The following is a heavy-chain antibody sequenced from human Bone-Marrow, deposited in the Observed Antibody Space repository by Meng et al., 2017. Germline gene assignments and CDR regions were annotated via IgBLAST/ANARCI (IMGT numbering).Heavy chain of an antibody. CDR2: INENGANT. V-gene: IGHV3-23*04. CDR1: GYIFSHYT. CDR3: ANWITGHFDH. J-gene: IGHJ4*02. D-gene: IGHD2-8*02. Sequence: EVQMVESGGGLVQPGGSLRLSCVGSGYIFSHYTMIWVRQAPGKGPEWVSTINENGANTHYPDSLKGRFTISRDNSKNTVYLQMNSLGVEDTAVYYCANWITGHFDHWGLGTLVTVSS.